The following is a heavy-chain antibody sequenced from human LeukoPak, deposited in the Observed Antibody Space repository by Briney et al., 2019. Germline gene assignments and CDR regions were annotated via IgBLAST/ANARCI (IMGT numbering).Heavy chain of an antibody. CDR1: GGSISSYY. D-gene: IGHD3-22*01. J-gene: IGHJ4*02. V-gene: IGHV4-59*01. Sequence: PSETLSLTCTVSGGSISSYYWSWIRQPPGKGLEWIGYIYYSGSTNYNPSLKSRVTISVDTSNNQFSLKLSSVTAADTAVYYCARGYDSSGSIRAHFDYWGQGTLVTVSS. CDR3: ARGYDSSGSIRAHFDY. CDR2: IYYSGST.